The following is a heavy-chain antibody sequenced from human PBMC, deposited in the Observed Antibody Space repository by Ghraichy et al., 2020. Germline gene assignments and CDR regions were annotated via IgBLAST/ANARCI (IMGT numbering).Heavy chain of an antibody. J-gene: IGHJ4*02. V-gene: IGHV3-7*01. Sequence: GGSLRLSCEASGFIFSAYWMTWVRQAPGKGLEWVANIKQDGSEQYYVDSVKGRFTISRDNGKKSLFLQMNSLRAEDTAVYYCARDRRGYSYGSDFWGQGTLVTVSS. CDR1: GFIFSAYW. D-gene: IGHD5-18*01. CDR3: ARDRRGYSYGSDF. CDR2: IKQDGSEQ.